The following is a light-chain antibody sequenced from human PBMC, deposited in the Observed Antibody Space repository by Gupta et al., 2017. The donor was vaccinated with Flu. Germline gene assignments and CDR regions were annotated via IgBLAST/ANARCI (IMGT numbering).Light chain of an antibody. CDR3: SSYTSSSTRVV. CDR1: SSDVGRHNY. Sequence: QSALTQLASVSWSPGHPLPLPCPATSSDVGRHNYVSWYQQHPGKAPKLVIYEVSNRPSGVSNRYSGSKSGNTASLNISGLQAEDEADYYGSSYTSSSTRVVFGGGTKLTV. V-gene: IGLV2-14*01. J-gene: IGLJ2*01. CDR2: EVS.